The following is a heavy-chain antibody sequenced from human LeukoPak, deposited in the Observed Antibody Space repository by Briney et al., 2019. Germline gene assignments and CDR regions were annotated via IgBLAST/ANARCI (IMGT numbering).Heavy chain of an antibody. CDR2: IRYDGSNK. CDR1: GFTFSSYG. D-gene: IGHD4-11*01. Sequence: GGSLRLSCGASGFTFSSYGMHWVRQAPGKGLEWVAFIRYDGSNKYYADSVKGRFTISRDNSKNTLYLQMNSLRAEDTAVYYCAKDAMTTPRPLYFDYWGQGTLVTVSS. V-gene: IGHV3-30*02. J-gene: IGHJ4*02. CDR3: AKDAMTTPRPLYFDY.